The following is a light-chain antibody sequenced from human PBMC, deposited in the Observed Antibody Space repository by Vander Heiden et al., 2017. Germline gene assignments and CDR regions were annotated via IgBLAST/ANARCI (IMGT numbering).Light chain of an antibody. CDR2: KAS. CDR1: ESISNW. CDR3: QQYNGYSLT. Sequence: DIQVTQSPSTLSASVGDRVTITCRARESISNWLAWYQQKPGKTPKLLIYKASSLESGVPSRFSGSGSGTEFTLTISSLQPDDFATYYCQQYNGYSLTFGGGTKVEIK. V-gene: IGKV1-5*03. J-gene: IGKJ4*01.